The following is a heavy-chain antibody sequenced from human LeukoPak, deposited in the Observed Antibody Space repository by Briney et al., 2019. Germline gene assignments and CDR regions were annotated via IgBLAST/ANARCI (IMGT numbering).Heavy chain of an antibody. D-gene: IGHD6-13*01. CDR1: GFTFTDFW. CDR3: ARDGTAPGLYFDL. CDR2: IRQDGSEK. V-gene: IGHV3-7*01. Sequence: PGGYLRLSCEVSGFTFTDFWLNWVRQAPGKGPEWWASIRQDGSEKTYVDSVKGRFTISRDNTKNSLSLQLNGLRDEDTAVYYCARDGTAPGLYFDLWGQGTLVTVSS. J-gene: IGHJ4*01.